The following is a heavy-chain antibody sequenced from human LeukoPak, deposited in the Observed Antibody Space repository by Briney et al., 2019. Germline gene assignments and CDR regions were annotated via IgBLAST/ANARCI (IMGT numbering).Heavy chain of an antibody. Sequence: SETLSLTCTVSGGSISSDSYYWAWIRQPPGKGLEWIASIYCSGSTYYNPSLKSRVTISVDTSRNQFSLKLSSVTAADTAVYYCARYFRSSGSGFDPWGQGTLVTVSS. V-gene: IGHV4-39*01. D-gene: IGHD3-22*01. CDR3: ARYFRSSGSGFDP. CDR2: IYCSGST. CDR1: GGSISSDSYY. J-gene: IGHJ5*02.